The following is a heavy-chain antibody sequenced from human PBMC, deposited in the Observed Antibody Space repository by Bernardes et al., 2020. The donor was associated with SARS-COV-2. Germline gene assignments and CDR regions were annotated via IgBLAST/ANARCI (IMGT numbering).Heavy chain of an antibody. CDR2: IIPILGIA. CDR3: ARSESGELLSR. Sequence: SVKVSCKASGGTFSSYAISWVRQAPGQGLEWMGRIIPILGIANYAQKFQGRVTITADKSTSTAYMELSSLRSEDTAVYYCARSESGELLSRWGQGTLVTVSS. V-gene: IGHV1-69*04. D-gene: IGHD3-10*01. J-gene: IGHJ4*02. CDR1: GGTFSSYA.